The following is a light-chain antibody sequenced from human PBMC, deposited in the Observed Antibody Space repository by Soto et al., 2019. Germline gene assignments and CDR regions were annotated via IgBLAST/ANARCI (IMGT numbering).Light chain of an antibody. V-gene: IGLV2-14*01. CDR2: EVS. CDR1: SSDVGGYDY. CDR3: SSYSISTAYL. Sequence: QSVLTQPDSVSGSPGQSITISCTGTSSDVGGYDYVSWYQIHPGKAPKLMVFEVSNRPSGVSYRFSGSKSGNTASLTISGLQAEDEADYFCSSYSISTAYLFGTGTKVTVL. J-gene: IGLJ1*01.